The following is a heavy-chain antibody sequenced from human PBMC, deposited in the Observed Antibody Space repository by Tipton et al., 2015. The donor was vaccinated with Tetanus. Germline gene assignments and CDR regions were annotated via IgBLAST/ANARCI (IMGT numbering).Heavy chain of an antibody. Sequence: SLRLSCEASGFSFEDYGMSWVRQVPGKGLEWVSGIKWNGESTAYADSVKGRFTISRDNARNSVSLHMNSLRVEDTAVYYCASGSSLDYWGRGTLVTVSS. CDR2: IKWNGEST. D-gene: IGHD3-10*01. CDR3: ASGSSLDY. V-gene: IGHV3-20*04. J-gene: IGHJ4*02. CDR1: GFSFEDYG.